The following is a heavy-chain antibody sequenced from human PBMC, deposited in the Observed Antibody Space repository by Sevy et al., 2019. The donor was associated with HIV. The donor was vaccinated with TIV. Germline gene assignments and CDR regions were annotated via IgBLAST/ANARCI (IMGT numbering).Heavy chain of an antibody. Sequence: GGSLRLSCAASGFTFSSYGMHWVRQAPGKGLEWVAVIWNDRSNKHYADSVKGRFTISRDNSKNTLYLQMNSLRAEDTAGYYCASLPNNYYDRRGSSGDDAFDIWGQGTMVTV. V-gene: IGHV3-33*01. D-gene: IGHD3-22*01. CDR1: GFTFSSYG. CDR2: IWNDRSNK. CDR3: ASLPNNYYDRRGSSGDDAFDI. J-gene: IGHJ3*02.